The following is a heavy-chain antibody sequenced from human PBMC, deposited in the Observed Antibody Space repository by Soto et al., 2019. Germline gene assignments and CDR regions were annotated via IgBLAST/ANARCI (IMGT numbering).Heavy chain of an antibody. D-gene: IGHD3-10*01. Sequence: QVQLQESGPRLVKPSETLSLTCSVSGGSISGYYWSWIRQPPGKGLEWMGYIYYSGSTNYNPSFNSRVTISIDTSKNQVSLKVSAVTAADTAVYYCAREEASEGSGWFDPWGQGTLVTVSS. CDR2: IYYSGST. V-gene: IGHV4-59*01. CDR1: GGSISGYY. CDR3: AREEASEGSGWFDP. J-gene: IGHJ5*02.